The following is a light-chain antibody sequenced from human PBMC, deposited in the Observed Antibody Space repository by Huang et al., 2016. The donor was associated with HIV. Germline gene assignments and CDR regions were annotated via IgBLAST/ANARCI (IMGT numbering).Light chain of an antibody. CDR2: AAS. Sequence: IRMTQSPSSLSASTGDRVTITCLANQDINNFLAWYQQRPGSVPKILIYAASPLQSGVPSRFSGNGSGTDFTLTIGCLHSEDVATYYCQQYDIHPLTFGPGTRVDIK. CDR3: QQYDIHPLT. V-gene: IGKV1-8*01. J-gene: IGKJ3*01. CDR1: QDINNF.